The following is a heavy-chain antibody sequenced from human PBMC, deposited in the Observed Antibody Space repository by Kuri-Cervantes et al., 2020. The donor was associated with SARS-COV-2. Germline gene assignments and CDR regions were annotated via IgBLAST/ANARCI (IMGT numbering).Heavy chain of an antibody. CDR3: AGFECSGGSCADY. CDR1: GGSISSYY. D-gene: IGHD2-15*01. CDR2: IYYSGST. V-gene: IGHV4-59*08. Sequence: SETLSLTCTVSGGSISSYYWSWIRQPPGKGLEWIGYIYYSGSTNYNPSLKSRATISVDTSKNQFSLKLSSVTAADTAVYYCAGFECSGGSCADYWGQGTLVTVSS. J-gene: IGHJ4*02.